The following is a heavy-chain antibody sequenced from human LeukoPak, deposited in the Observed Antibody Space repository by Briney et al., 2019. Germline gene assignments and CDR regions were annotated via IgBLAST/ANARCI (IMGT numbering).Heavy chain of an antibody. CDR1: GGSISSYY. V-gene: IGHV4-59*12. CDR2: IYYSGST. J-gene: IGHJ6*02. D-gene: IGHD6-13*01. CDR3: ARDKLAQQLVPPEVRYYYYGMDV. Sequence: ASETLSLTCTVSGGSISSYYWSWIRQPPGKGLEWIGYIYYSGSTNYNPSLKSRVTMSVDTSKNQFSLKLSSVTAADTAVYYCARDKLAQQLVPPEVRYYYYGMDVWGQGTTVTVSS.